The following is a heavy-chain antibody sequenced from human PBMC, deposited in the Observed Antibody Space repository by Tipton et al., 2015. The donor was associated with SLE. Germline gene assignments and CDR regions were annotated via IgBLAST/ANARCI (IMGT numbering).Heavy chain of an antibody. V-gene: IGHV4-34*01. D-gene: IGHD3-3*01. CDR2: INHSGST. J-gene: IGHJ4*02. CDR3: AREPRSGYHDY. CDR1: GGSFSGYY. Sequence: TLSLTCAVYGGSFSGYYWSWIRQPPGKGLEWIGEINHSGSTNYNPSLESRVTISVDTPKNQFSLKLSSVTAADTAVYYCAREPRSGYHDYWGQGTLVIVSS.